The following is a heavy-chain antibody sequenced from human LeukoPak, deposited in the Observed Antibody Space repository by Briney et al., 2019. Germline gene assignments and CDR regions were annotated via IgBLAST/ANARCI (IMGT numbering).Heavy chain of an antibody. J-gene: IGHJ3*02. CDR1: GGSISSYY. CDR2: IYYSGST. CDR3: ARFFRKGFYDSSGYGFDI. V-gene: IGHV4-59*01. D-gene: IGHD3-22*01. Sequence: SETLSLTCTVTGGSISSYYWSWIRQPPGKGLEWIGYIYYSGSTNYNPSLKSRVTISVDTSKNQFSLKLSSVTAADTAVYYCARFFRKGFYDSSGYGFDIWGQGTMVTVSS.